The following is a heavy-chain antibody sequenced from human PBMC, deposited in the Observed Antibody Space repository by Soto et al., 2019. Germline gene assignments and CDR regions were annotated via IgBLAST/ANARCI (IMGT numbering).Heavy chain of an antibody. CDR2: MSYDGSNK. CDR3: ARFKGCSGGSCYPYFAY. CDR1: GFTFSSYA. Sequence: QVQLVESGGGVVQPGRSLRLSCAASGFTFSSYAMHWVRQAPGKGLEWVAVMSYDGSNKYYADSVKGRFTISRDNSKNTLYLQMNSLRAEDTAVYYCARFKGCSGGSCYPYFAYWGQGTLVTVSS. J-gene: IGHJ4*02. V-gene: IGHV3-30-3*01. D-gene: IGHD2-15*01.